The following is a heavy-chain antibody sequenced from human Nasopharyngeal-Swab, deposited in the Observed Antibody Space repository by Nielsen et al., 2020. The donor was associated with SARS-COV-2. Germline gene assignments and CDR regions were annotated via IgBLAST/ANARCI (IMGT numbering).Heavy chain of an antibody. CDR2: INGDGSST. CDR3: ARDLRDGYNLGYYYYGMDV. D-gene: IGHD5-24*01. Sequence: GSLKISCAASGFTFSSYWMHWVRQAPGKGLVWVSRINGDGSSTSYADSVKGRFTISRDNAKNTLYLQMNSLRAEDTAVYYCARDLRDGYNLGYYYYGMDVWGQGTTVTVSS. J-gene: IGHJ6*02. CDR1: GFTFSSYW. V-gene: IGHV3-74*01.